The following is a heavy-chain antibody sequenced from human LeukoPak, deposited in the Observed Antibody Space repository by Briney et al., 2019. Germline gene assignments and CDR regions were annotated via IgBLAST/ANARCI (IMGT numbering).Heavy chain of an antibody. J-gene: IGHJ5*02. Sequence: PSETLSLTCTVSGGSISSYYWSWIRQPPGKGLEWIGYIYYSGSTNYNPSLKSRVTISVDTSKNQFSLKLSSVTAADTAVYYCARVVGGYCSSTSCWFDPWDQGTLVTVSS. D-gene: IGHD2-2*01. V-gene: IGHV4-59*01. CDR1: GGSISSYY. CDR3: ARVVGGYCSSTSCWFDP. CDR2: IYYSGST.